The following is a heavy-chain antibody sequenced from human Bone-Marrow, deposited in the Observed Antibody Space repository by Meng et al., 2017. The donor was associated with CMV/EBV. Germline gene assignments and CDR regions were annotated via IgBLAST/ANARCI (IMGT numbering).Heavy chain of an antibody. D-gene: IGHD3-10*01. J-gene: IGHJ4*02. CDR1: GYTFTSYD. Sequence: ASVKVSCKASGYTFTSYDINWVRQAPGQGLEWMGWINPNSGGTNYAQKFQGRVTMTRDTSISTAYMELSRLRSDDTAVYYCARGYAFITMVRGVIPYFDYWGQGTLVTVSS. CDR3: ARGYAFITMVRGVIPYFDY. CDR2: INPNSGGT. V-gene: IGHV1-2*02.